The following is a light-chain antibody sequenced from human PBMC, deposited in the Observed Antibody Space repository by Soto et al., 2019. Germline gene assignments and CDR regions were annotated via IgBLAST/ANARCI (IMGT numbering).Light chain of an antibody. Sequence: QSALTQPASVSGSPGQSITISCTGTSGDVGGYDYVSWYQQHPAKAPKLIIYEVRNRPSGVSNRLSGSKSGNTASLTFSGLQADDEADYYCCSYTSSSIRVFGGGTKLTVL. CDR3: CSYTSSSIRV. CDR2: EVR. V-gene: IGLV2-14*01. CDR1: SGDVGGYDY. J-gene: IGLJ3*02.